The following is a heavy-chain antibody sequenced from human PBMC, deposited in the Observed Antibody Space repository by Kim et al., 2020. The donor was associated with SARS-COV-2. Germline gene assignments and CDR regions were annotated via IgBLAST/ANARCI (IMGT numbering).Heavy chain of an antibody. CDR3: ARLPMIGLVINWYLDL. D-gene: IGHD3-22*01. Sequence: VGSLRLSCAASGFTFSDSYMTWIRHAPGKGLEWVSYISSSGSFTNDADSVKGRFTISRDNAKNSLYLQMNSLRAEDTAVYYCARLPMIGLVINWYLDLWGRGTLVTVSS. CDR1: GFTFSDSY. CDR2: ISSSGSFT. V-gene: IGHV3-11*03. J-gene: IGHJ2*01.